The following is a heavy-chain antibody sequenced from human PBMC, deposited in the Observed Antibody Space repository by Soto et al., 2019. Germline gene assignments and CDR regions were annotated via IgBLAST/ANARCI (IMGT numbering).Heavy chain of an antibody. V-gene: IGHV2-5*02. CDR2: IYWDDDK. J-gene: IGHJ5*02. CDR3: AHCAILTGYRFDP. D-gene: IGHD3-9*01. Sequence: QITLKESGPTLVKPTQTLTLTCTFSGFSLSTSGVGVGWIRQPPGKALEWLALIYWDDDKRYSPSLKCRLTITQDTSNTQVVLTLTYMDPVDTASYCCAHCAILTGYRFDPWGQGTLVTVSS. CDR1: GFSLSTSGVG.